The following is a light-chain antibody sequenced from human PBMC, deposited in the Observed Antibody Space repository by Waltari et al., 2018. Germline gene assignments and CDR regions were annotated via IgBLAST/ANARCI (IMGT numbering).Light chain of an antibody. J-gene: IGKJ1*01. CDR2: DTS. V-gene: IGKV3-15*01. Sequence: EIVMTQSPATLSVSPGERATLSCRASQGVSSKLAWYQQKPGQPPRLLLYDTSVRAAGSTARFSGSGSGTEFTLTISSLQSDDVAVYYCQQYNNGPPWTFGQGTKVEIK. CDR1: QGVSSK. CDR3: QQYNNGPPWT.